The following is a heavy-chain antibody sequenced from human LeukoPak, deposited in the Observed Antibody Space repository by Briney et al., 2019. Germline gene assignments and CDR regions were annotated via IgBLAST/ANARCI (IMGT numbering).Heavy chain of an antibody. CDR3: ARERDGYRYFDY. D-gene: IGHD5-24*01. Sequence: EASVKVSCKASGGTFSSYAISWVRQAPGQGLVWMGGIIPIFGTANYAQKFQGRVTITADESTSTAYMELSSLRSEDTAVYYCARERDGYRYFDYWGQGTLVTVSS. CDR2: IIPIFGTA. J-gene: IGHJ4*02. CDR1: GGTFSSYA. V-gene: IGHV1-69*01.